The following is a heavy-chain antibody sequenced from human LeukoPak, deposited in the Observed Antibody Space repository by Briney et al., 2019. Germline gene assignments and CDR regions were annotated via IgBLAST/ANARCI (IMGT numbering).Heavy chain of an antibody. CDR3: ARHRIAVAGTEDFDY. D-gene: IGHD6-19*01. V-gene: IGHV4-4*02. Sequence: PSETLSLTCAVSGGSISSSNWWSWVRQPPGKGLEWIGEIYHSGSTYYNPSLKSRVTISVDTSKNQFSLKLSSVTAADTAVYYCARHRIAVAGTEDFDYWGQGTLVTVSS. CDR2: IYHSGST. J-gene: IGHJ4*02. CDR1: GGSISSSNW.